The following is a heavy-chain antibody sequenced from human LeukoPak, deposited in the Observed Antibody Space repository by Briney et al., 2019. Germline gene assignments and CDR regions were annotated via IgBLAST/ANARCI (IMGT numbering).Heavy chain of an antibody. J-gene: IGHJ4*02. CDR3: AKDSSGSYFNFDY. Sequence: GRFLRLSCAASGFTFSSYGMHWVRQAPGKGLEWVAVISYDGSNKYYADSVKGRFTISRDNSKNTLYLQMNSLRAEDTAVYYCAKDSSGSYFNFDYWGQGTLVTVSS. CDR2: ISYDGSNK. CDR1: GFTFSSYG. D-gene: IGHD1-26*01. V-gene: IGHV3-30*18.